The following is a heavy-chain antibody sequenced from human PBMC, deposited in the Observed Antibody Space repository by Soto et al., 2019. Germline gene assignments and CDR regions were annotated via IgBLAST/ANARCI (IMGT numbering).Heavy chain of an antibody. Sequence: PSETLSLTCAVYGGSFSGYYWSWIRQPPGKGLEWIGEINHSGSTNYNPSLKSRVTISVDTSKNQFSLKLSSVTAADTAVYYCARASYYYDSSGYYYFDYWGQGTLVTVS. V-gene: IGHV4-34*01. D-gene: IGHD3-22*01. J-gene: IGHJ4*02. CDR3: ARASYYYDSSGYYYFDY. CDR1: GGSFSGYY. CDR2: INHSGST.